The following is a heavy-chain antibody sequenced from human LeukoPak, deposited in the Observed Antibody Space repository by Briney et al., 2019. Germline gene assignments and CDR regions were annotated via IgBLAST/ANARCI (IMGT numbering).Heavy chain of an antibody. CDR3: AKDLTEIVVITTLGYYYGMDV. V-gene: IGHV3-30*18. J-gene: IGHJ6*02. Sequence: PGGSLRLSCAASGFTFSSYGMHRVRQAPGKGLEWVAVISYDGSNKYYADSVKGRFTISRDNSKNTLYLQMNSLRAEDTAVYYCAKDLTEIVVITTLGYYYGMDVWGQGTTVTVSS. CDR1: GFTFSSYG. CDR2: ISYDGSNK. D-gene: IGHD3-22*01.